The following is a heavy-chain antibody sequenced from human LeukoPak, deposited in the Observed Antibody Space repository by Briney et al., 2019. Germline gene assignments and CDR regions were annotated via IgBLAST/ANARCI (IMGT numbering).Heavy chain of an antibody. CDR3: ASSSGGGRLDY. CDR2: ISSSSSYI. D-gene: IGHD2-15*01. J-gene: IGHJ4*02. V-gene: IGHV3-21*01. Sequence: PGGSLRLSWAASGFTFSSYSMNWVRQAPGKLLEWVSSISSSSSYIYYADSVKGRFTISRDNAKNSLYLQMNSLRAEDTAVYYCASSSGGGRLDYWGQGTLVTVSS. CDR1: GFTFSSYS.